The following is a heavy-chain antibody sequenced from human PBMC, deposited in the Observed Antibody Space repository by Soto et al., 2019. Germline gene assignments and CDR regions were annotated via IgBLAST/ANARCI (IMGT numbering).Heavy chain of an antibody. Sequence: QVQLVQSGAEVKKQGASLKVYCKDSGYTFTSYGISWVRHAPGQGLEWMGWISAYNGNTNYAQKLQGRGTMTTDTSTSTAYMEPRRVRDDDTAVYYCARDQRCSGGSCYVGDFYYWGQGTLVTVSS. J-gene: IGHJ4*02. CDR2: ISAYNGNT. D-gene: IGHD2-15*01. CDR3: ARDQRCSGGSCYVGDFYY. V-gene: IGHV1-18*04. CDR1: GYTFTSYG.